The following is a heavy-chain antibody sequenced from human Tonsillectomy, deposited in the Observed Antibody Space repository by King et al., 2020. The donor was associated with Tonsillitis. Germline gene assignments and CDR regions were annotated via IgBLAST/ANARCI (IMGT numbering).Heavy chain of an antibody. Sequence: VQLQESGPGLVKPSETLSLTCTVTGGFVRSGSFYWSWLRQTPGKRLEWIGYIYYTGSTKYNPSLKSRVTMSIDMSTNQFSLNLNSVTAADTAAYYCARTGPSGYDCWRGHGGINCFDPWGQGTLVTVSS. CDR2: IYYTGST. V-gene: IGHV4-61*01. J-gene: IGHJ5*02. D-gene: IGHD3-3*01. CDR3: ARTGPSGYDCWRGHGGINCFDP. CDR1: GGFVRSGSFY.